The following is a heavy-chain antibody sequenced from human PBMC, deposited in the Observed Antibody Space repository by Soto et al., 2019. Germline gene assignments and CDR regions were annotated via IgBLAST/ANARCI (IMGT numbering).Heavy chain of an antibody. V-gene: IGHV3-74*01. J-gene: IGHJ4*02. CDR2: INMDGSST. Sequence: EVQLVESGGGLVQPGGSLRLSCAASGFTFSGDWMHWVRQAAGKWLVWVSRINMDGSSTNYADSVKGRFNISRDNDKKTLYLQMNSLRVDDTAVYYCARGPRGLYHHDYWGQGALVTVSS. D-gene: IGHD2-2*01. CDR1: GFTFSGDW. CDR3: ARGPRGLYHHDY.